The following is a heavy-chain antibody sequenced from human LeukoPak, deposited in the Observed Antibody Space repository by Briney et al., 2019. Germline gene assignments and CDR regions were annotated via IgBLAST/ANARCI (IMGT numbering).Heavy chain of an antibody. CDR3: ARGHIVVVPAALDY. D-gene: IGHD2-2*01. Sequence: ASVKVSCTASGYTFTSYGISWVRQAPGQGLEWMGWISAYNGNTNYAQKLQGRVTMTTDTSTSTAYMELRSLRSDDTAVYYCARGHIVVVPAALDYWGQGTLVTVSS. J-gene: IGHJ4*02. CDR1: GYTFTSYG. V-gene: IGHV1-18*01. CDR2: ISAYNGNT.